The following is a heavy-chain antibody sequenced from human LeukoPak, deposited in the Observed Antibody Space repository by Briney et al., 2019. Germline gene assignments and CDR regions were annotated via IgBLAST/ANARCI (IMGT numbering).Heavy chain of an antibody. V-gene: IGHV1-2*06. D-gene: IGHD3-10*01. Sequence: ASVKVSCKASGYTFTGYYMHWVRQAPGQGLGWMGRINPNSGDTNYAQNFQGRVTMTRDTSGSTSNMELSRLRSDDTAVYYCARERRFGELLLFDYWGLGTLVTVSS. J-gene: IGHJ4*02. CDR1: GYTFTGYY. CDR3: ARERRFGELLLFDY. CDR2: INPNSGDT.